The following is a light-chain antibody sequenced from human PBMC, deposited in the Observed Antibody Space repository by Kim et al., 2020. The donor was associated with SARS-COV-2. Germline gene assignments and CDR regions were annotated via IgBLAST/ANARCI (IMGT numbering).Light chain of an antibody. CDR1: QDISNY. CDR2: DAS. J-gene: IGKJ3*01. V-gene: IGKV1-33*01. CDR3: QQYNNIPRT. Sequence: DIQMTQSPSSLSASVGDRVTITCQASQDISNYLNWYQQKPGKAPKLLIYDASNLETGVPSRFSGSGSGTDFTFTISSLQPADIATYYCQQYNNIPRTFGPGTKVHIK.